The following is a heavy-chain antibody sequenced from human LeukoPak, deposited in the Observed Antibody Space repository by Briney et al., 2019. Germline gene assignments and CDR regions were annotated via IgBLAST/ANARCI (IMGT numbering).Heavy chain of an antibody. CDR2: INSDGSST. CDR1: GFTFSSYW. J-gene: IGHJ5*02. V-gene: IGHV3-74*01. Sequence: GGSLRLSCAASGFTFSSYWMHWVRQAPGKGLVWVSRINSDGSSTSYADSVKGRLTISRDNAKNTLYLQMNSLRVEDTAVYYCAGSASHNWFDPWGQGTLVTVSS. CDR3: AGSASHNWFDP. D-gene: IGHD2-2*01.